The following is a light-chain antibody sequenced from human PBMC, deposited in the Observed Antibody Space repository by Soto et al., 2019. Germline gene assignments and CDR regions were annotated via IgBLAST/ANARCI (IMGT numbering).Light chain of an antibody. V-gene: IGKV1-33*01. CDR3: QQYYSYPFT. J-gene: IGKJ4*01. CDR2: DAS. CDR1: QDISNY. Sequence: DIQMTQSPSSLSASVGDRVTITCQASQDISNYLNWYQQKPGKAPKLLIYDASNLETGVPSRFSGSGSGTDFTFTISRLQPEDIATYYCQQYYSYPFTFGGGTKVDIK.